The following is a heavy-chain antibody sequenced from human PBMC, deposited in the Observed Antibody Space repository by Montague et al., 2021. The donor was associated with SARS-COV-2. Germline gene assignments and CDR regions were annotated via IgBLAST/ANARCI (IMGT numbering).Heavy chain of an antibody. V-gene: IGHV4-39*01. CDR2: ISYTGRT. Sequence: SETLSLTCTVSGGSISSPDHYWGWIRQSPGKGLEWIGSISYTGRTYYNPSLRSRVSFSMDTSKNHFSLSLSSVTVADTAVYFCARQLPSYCATNKCYPYNFNGWGQGALVTVSS. D-gene: IGHD2-8*01. J-gene: IGHJ4*02. CDR3: ARQLPSYCATNKCYPYNFNG. CDR1: GGSISSPDHY.